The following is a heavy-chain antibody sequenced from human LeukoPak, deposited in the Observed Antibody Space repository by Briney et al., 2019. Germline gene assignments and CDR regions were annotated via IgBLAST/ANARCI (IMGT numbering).Heavy chain of an antibody. CDR2: ISGSGGST. Sequence: GGSLRLSCAASGFTFSSYAMSWVRQAPGKGLEWVSAISGSGGSTYYADSVKGRFTISRDNSKNTLYLQMNSLRAEDTAVYYGANPYSSSWYYFDYWGQGTLVTVSS. CDR1: GFTFSSYA. J-gene: IGHJ4*02. CDR3: ANPYSSSWYYFDY. V-gene: IGHV3-23*01. D-gene: IGHD6-13*01.